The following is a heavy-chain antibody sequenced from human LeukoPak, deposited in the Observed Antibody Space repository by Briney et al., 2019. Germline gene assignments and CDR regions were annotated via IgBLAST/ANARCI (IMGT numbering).Heavy chain of an antibody. V-gene: IGHV4-4*07. CDR1: GGSISSYY. Sequence: SETLSLTCTVSGGSISSYYWSWIRQPAGKGLEWIGRIYTSGSTNYNPSLKSRVTISVDTSKNQFSLKLSSVTAADTAVYYCARRRVYDSSGYYGVDYWGQGTLVTVSS. D-gene: IGHD3-22*01. CDR3: ARRRVYDSSGYYGVDY. CDR2: IYTSGST. J-gene: IGHJ4*02.